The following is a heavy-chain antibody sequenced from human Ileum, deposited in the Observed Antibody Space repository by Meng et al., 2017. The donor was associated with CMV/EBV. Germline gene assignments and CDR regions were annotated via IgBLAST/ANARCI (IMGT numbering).Heavy chain of an antibody. D-gene: IGHD1-14*01. CDR2: INHSGTT. J-gene: IGHJ4*02. CDR1: GGSFSDYY. Sequence: QGQLQQWGAGLLKPSETLSLTCAVYGGSFSDYYWSWIRQPPGRGLEWVGEINHSGTTNYNPSLKSRVTISVGTSKNQFSLKLTSVTAADTAVYFCATDPGGYWGQGTLVTVSS. V-gene: IGHV4-34*01. CDR3: ATDPGGY.